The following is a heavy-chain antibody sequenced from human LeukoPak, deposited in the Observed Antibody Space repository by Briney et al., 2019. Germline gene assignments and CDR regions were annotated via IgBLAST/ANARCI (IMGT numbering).Heavy chain of an antibody. CDR2: YYNSGST. CDR3: AGGSQWLAFDS. J-gene: IGHJ4*02. D-gene: IGHD6-19*01. Sequence: SETLSLTCTVSGGSIRSYYWGWIRQPPGRGLEWIGSYYNSGSTNYNPSLNRRVSMSADLSKNQLPLNLNSVTAADTAVYYCAGGSQWLAFDSWGQGTLVSVSS. CDR1: GGSIRSYY. V-gene: IGHV4-59*08.